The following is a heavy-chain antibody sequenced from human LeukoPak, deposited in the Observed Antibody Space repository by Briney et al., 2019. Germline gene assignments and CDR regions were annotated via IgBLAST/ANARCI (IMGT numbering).Heavy chain of an antibody. CDR3: ARGFYDSSGFDYFDY. CDR2: IYYSGST. J-gene: IGHJ4*02. CDR1: GGSISSYY. D-gene: IGHD3-22*01. Sequence: SETLSLTCTVSGGSISSYYWSWIRQPPGKGLEWIGYIYYSGSTNYNPSLKSRVTIPVDTSKNQFSLKLSSVTAADTAVYYCARGFYDSSGFDYFDYWGQGTLVTVSS. V-gene: IGHV4-59*12.